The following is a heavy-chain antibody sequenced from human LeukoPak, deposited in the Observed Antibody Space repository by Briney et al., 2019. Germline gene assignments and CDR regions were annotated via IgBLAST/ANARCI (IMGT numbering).Heavy chain of an antibody. J-gene: IGHJ6*03. CDR2: ISAYNGNT. Sequence: ASVKVSCKASGYTFLNYGISWVRQAPGQGLEWMGWISAYNGNTNYAQKLQGRVTMTTDTSTSTAYMELRSLRSDDTAVYYCARDSQGIVVVPAAIGYYYMDVWGKGTTVTVSS. CDR1: GYTFLNYG. V-gene: IGHV1-18*01. D-gene: IGHD2-2*01. CDR3: ARDSQGIVVVPAAIGYYYMDV.